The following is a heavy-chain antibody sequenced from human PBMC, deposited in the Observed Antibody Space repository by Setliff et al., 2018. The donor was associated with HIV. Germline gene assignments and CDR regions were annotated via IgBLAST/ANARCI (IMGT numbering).Heavy chain of an antibody. CDR2: IWPDDSDT. CDR3: ARLPTGDHHFDF. CDR1: GYIFTNYW. J-gene: IGHJ4*02. V-gene: IGHV5-51*01. D-gene: IGHD7-27*01. Sequence: PRESLKISCKASGYIFTNYWVGWVRQMPANGLEWMGLIWPDDSDTIYSPSFQGQVTMSADKSISTAYLQWSSLRAPDTAMYFCARLPTGDHHFDFWGEGTLVTVS.